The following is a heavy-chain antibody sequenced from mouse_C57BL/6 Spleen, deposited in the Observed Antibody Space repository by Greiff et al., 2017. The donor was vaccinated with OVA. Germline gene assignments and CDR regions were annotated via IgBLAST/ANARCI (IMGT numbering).Heavy chain of an antibody. V-gene: IGHV5-9*01. Sequence: EVQRVESGGGLVKPGGSLKLSCAASGFTFSSYTMSWVRQTPEKRLEWVATISGGGGNTYYPDSVKGRFTISRDNAKNTLYLQMSSLRSEDTALYYCASYDYTFAYWGQGTLVTVSA. D-gene: IGHD2-4*01. CDR2: ISGGGGNT. J-gene: IGHJ3*01. CDR3: ASYDYTFAY. CDR1: GFTFSSYT.